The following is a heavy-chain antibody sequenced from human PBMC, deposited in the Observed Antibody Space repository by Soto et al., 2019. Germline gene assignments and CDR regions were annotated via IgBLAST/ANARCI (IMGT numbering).Heavy chain of an antibody. Sequence: SETLSLTCTVSGGSISSYYWSWIRQPAGKGLEWIGRIYTSGSTNYNPSLKSRVTMSVDTSKNQFSLKLSPVTAADTAVYYCARGNIRQQLVKYYYYYYGMDVWGQGTTVTVSS. CDR1: GGSISSYY. V-gene: IGHV4-4*07. CDR2: IYTSGST. J-gene: IGHJ6*02. D-gene: IGHD6-13*01. CDR3: ARGNIRQQLVKYYYYYYGMDV.